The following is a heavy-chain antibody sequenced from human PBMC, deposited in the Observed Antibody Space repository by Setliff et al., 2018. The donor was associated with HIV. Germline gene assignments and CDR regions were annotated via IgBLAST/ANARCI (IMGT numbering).Heavy chain of an antibody. D-gene: IGHD4-17*01. CDR3: LRGGSFGDIPNC. V-gene: IGHV3-21*06. J-gene: IGHJ4*02. CDR2: ISTSGNFI. CDR1: GFTFSAYS. Sequence: LRLSCAASGFTFSAYSMNRVRQVPGKGLEWVSCISTSGNFIYYADSVKGRFTVSRDNAKNSLYLQMNSLRAGDTAVYYCLRGGSFGDIPNCWGQGTLVTVS.